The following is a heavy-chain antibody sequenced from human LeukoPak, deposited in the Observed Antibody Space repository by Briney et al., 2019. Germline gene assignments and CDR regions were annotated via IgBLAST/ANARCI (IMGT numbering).Heavy chain of an antibody. CDR2: IYHSGST. Sequence: SETPSLTCTVSGGSVSSGSYYWSWIRQPPGKGLEWIGYIYHSGSTNYNPSLKSRVTISVDTSKNQFSLKLSSVTAADTAVYYCARGSRRYYFDYWGQGTLVTVSS. CDR1: GGSVSSGSYY. V-gene: IGHV4-61*01. J-gene: IGHJ4*02. CDR3: ARGSRRYYFDY.